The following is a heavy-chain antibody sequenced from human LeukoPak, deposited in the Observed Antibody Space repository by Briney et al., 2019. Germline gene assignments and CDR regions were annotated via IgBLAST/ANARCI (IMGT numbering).Heavy chain of an antibody. CDR2: LYRGGTS. J-gene: IGHJ5*02. V-gene: IGHV3-53*01. Sequence: PGGSLRLSCAASGFTVSTNYMSWVRQAPGKGLEWVSVLYRGGTSYSTNSVKGRFTISRDNSKNTLFLQMNSLRVEDTAVYYCAGGTPGIAAAVDPWGQGTLVTVSS. CDR3: AGGTPGIAAAVDP. CDR1: GFTVSTNY. D-gene: IGHD6-13*01.